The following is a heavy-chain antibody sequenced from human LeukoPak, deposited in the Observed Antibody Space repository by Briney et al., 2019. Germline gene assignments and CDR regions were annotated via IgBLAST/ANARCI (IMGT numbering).Heavy chain of an antibody. CDR1: GGSISSGSYY. CDR2: IYTSGST. J-gene: IGHJ5*02. D-gene: IGHD3-22*01. V-gene: IGHV4-61*02. CDR3: ARDDSSGYWKGNWFDP. Sequence: PSRTLSLTCTVSGGSISSGSYYWSWIRQPAGKGLEWIGRIYTSGSTNYNPSLKSRVTISVDTSKNQFSLKLSSVTAADTAVYYCARDDSSGYWKGNWFDPWGQGTLVTVSS.